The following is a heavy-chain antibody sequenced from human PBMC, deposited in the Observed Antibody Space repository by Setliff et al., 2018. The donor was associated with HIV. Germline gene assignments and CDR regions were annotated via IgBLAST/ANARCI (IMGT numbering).Heavy chain of an antibody. CDR2: VFYTGFA. CDR3: AREGGTGRSSWYGAYWYDP. Sequence: SETLSLTCTVSGDSIRGYYWSWIRQPPGKGLEWMGYVFYTGFAAYNPSLKSRLTISVDTSKSQFSLRLTSVTAADTAVYYCAREGGTGRSSWYGAYWYDPWGQGTLVTVSS. CDR1: GDSIRGYY. J-gene: IGHJ5*02. D-gene: IGHD6-13*01. V-gene: IGHV4-59*12.